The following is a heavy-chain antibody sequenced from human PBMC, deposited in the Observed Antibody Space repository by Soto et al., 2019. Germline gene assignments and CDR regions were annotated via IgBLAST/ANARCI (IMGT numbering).Heavy chain of an antibody. V-gene: IGHV1-2*02. CDR2: IDPKSGGT. CDR3: ARVSVDVPE. Sequence: QLVQSGAEVKKPGASVRVSCKTSGPTFIAYYIHWVRQAPGQGLEWMGWIDPKSGGTTYEQKFLGRVTMTRDTSSNTAYMDLNSLTSDDTAVYYCARVSVDVPEWGQGTLITVSS. D-gene: IGHD5-12*01. J-gene: IGHJ4*02. CDR1: GPTFIAYY.